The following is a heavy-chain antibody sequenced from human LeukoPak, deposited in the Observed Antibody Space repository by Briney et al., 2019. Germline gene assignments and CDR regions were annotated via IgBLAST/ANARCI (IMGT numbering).Heavy chain of an antibody. J-gene: IGHJ4*02. CDR1: GGSFSGYY. V-gene: IGHV4-34*01. D-gene: IGHD6-13*01. CDR2: INHRGSI. CDR3: ARDHSSSSEDY. Sequence: SETLSLTCAVYGGSFSGYYWSWIRQAPGKGLEWIGEINHRGSINYNPSLKSRVTISVDTSKNQFSLKLISVTAADTAVYYCARDHSSSSEDYWGQGTLVTVSS.